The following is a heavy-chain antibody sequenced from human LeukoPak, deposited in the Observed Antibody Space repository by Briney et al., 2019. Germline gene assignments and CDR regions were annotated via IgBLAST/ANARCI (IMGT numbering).Heavy chain of an antibody. V-gene: IGHV4-38-2*01. J-gene: IGHJ4*02. CDR1: GYSISSGYY. CDR3: ARGSGVTFDY. D-gene: IGHD2-21*02. CDR2: IYHSGST. Sequence: PSETLSLTCAVSGYSISSGYYWGWIRQPPGKGLEWIGSIYHSGSTYYNPSLKSRVTISVDTSKNQFSLKLSSVTAADTAVYYCARGSGVTFDYWGQGTLVTVSS.